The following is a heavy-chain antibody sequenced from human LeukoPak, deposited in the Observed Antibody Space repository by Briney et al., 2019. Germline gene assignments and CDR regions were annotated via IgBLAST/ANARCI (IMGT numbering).Heavy chain of an antibody. D-gene: IGHD5-18*01. CDR3: ARGMTAMVMDYYSGMDV. Sequence: ASVKVSCKASGYTFTSYGISWVRQAPGQGLEWMGWISAYNGNTNYAQKLQGRVTMTTDTSTSTAYMELRSLRPDDTAVYYCARGMTAMVMDYYSGMDVWGQGTTVTVSS. CDR2: ISAYNGNT. V-gene: IGHV1-18*01. J-gene: IGHJ6*02. CDR1: GYTFTSYG.